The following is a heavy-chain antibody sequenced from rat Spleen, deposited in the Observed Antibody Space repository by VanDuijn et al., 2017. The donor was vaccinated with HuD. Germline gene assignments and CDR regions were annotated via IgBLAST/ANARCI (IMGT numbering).Heavy chain of an antibody. D-gene: IGHD1-11*01. J-gene: IGHJ2*01. V-gene: IGHV5-29*01. CDR1: GFTFSDYY. CDR3: ARREYGGFFGYFDY. CDR2: ISYDGTTT. Sequence: EVQLVESDGGLVQPRRSLKLSCAASGFTFSDYYMAWVRQAPTKGLEWVATISYDGTTTSYRDSVRGRFTVSRDNAKSTLYLQMDSLRSEDTATYYCARREYGGFFGYFDYWGQGVMVTVSS.